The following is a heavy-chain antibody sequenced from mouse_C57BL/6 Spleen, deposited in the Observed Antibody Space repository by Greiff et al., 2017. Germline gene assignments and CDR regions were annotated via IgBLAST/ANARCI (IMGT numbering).Heavy chain of an antibody. V-gene: IGHV1-64*01. D-gene: IGHD2-2*01. Sequence: QVQLKQPGAELVKPGASVKLSCKASGYTFTSYWMHWVKQRPGQGLEWIGMIHPNSGSTNYNEKFKSKATLTVAKSSSTAYMQLSSLTSEHSAVYYCARGGGYPYYFDYWGQGTTLTVSS. CDR3: ARGGGYPYYFDY. CDR1: GYTFTSYW. CDR2: IHPNSGST. J-gene: IGHJ2*01.